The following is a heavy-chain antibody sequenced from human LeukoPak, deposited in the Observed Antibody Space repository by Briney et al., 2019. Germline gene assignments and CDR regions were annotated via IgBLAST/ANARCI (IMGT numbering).Heavy chain of an antibody. Sequence: GGSLRLSCAASGFTFSDYSMNWVRQAPGKGLEWISYIGIDSGNTNYADSVKGQFTVSGDKAKNSLYLQMNSLRVGDTAVYYCARDYRYAFDNWGQGTLVTVSS. D-gene: IGHD1-1*01. CDR1: GFTFSDYS. V-gene: IGHV3-48*01. CDR3: ARDYRYAFDN. J-gene: IGHJ4*02. CDR2: IGIDSGNT.